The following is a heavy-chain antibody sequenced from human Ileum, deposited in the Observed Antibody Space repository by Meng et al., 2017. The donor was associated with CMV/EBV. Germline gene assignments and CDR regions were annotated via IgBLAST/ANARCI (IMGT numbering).Heavy chain of an antibody. CDR1: GFTFSIAW. CDR3: TTDSPVRRSSP. CDR2: IKSKSDGGTA. Sequence: ASGFTFSIAWMTWVRQAPGKGLEWVGRIKSKSDGGTADYAAPVKGRFTISRDDSKNTLYLQMNSLKTEDTAVYYCTTDSPVRRSSPWGQGTLVTVSS. D-gene: IGHD2-2*01. V-gene: IGHV3-15*01. J-gene: IGHJ5*02.